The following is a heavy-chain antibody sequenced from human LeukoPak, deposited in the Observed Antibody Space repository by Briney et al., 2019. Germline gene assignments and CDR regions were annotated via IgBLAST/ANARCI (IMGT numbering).Heavy chain of an antibody. V-gene: IGHV3-7*01. CDR1: GFNFANHA. D-gene: IGHD3-3*01. CDR2: IKHDGSEK. J-gene: IGHJ4*02. Sequence: GGSLRLSCAASGFNFANHAMSWVRQAPGKGLEWVASIKHDGSEKYYVDSVRGRFTISRDNTMNSLYLQMSSLRAEDTAVYYCATDRGWRTSGYYLYYFEYWGQGTLVTYSS. CDR3: ATDRGWRTSGYYLYYFEY.